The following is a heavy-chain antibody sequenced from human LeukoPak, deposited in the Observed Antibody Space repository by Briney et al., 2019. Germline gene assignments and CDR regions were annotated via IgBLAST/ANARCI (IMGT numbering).Heavy chain of an antibody. Sequence: SVKVSCKASGGTFSSYAISWVRQAPGQGLEWLGGIIPIFGTANYAQKFQGRVTITADESTSTAYMELSSLRSEDTAVYYCARRPISNWGIEWLFDYWGQGTLVTVSS. CDR1: GGTFSSYA. V-gene: IGHV1-69*13. J-gene: IGHJ4*02. CDR3: ARRPISNWGIEWLFDY. CDR2: IIPIFGTA. D-gene: IGHD7-27*01.